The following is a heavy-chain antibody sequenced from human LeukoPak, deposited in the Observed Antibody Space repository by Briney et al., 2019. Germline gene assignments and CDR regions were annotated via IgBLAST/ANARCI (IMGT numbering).Heavy chain of an antibody. CDR3: ARGKNDFWSGYYYDAFDI. V-gene: IGHV1-69*13. J-gene: IGHJ3*02. Sequence: SVKVSCKASGGTFSSYAISWVRQAPGQGLELMGGIIPIFGTANYAQKFQGRVTITADESTSTAYMELSSLRSEDTAVYYCARGKNDFWSGYYYDAFDIWGQGTMVTVSS. CDR1: GGTFSSYA. D-gene: IGHD3-3*01. CDR2: IIPIFGTA.